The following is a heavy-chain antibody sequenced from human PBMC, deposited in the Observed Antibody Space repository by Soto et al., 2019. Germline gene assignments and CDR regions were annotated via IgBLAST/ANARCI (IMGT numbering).Heavy chain of an antibody. CDR2: VSYDGNDN. D-gene: IGHD6-13*01. CDR3: ARTAAAGTRYYGMDV. J-gene: IGHJ6*02. CDR1: GFTFTSYA. Sequence: QVQLVESGGGVVQPGGSLRLSCAASGFTFTSYAMHWVRQAPGKGLEWVAAVSYDGNDNYYADFVKGRFTISRDNSKNTLNLQIDSLRPEDTAVYSCARTAAAGTRYYGMDVWGQGTTVTVS. V-gene: IGHV3-30-3*01.